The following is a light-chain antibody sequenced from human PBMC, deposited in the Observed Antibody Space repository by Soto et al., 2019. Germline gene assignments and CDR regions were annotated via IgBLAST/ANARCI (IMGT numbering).Light chain of an antibody. CDR3: QSYDTSLNDWV. V-gene: IGLV1-40*01. CDR1: SSNTGAGYD. CDR2: GNY. J-gene: IGLJ3*02. Sequence: QPVLTQPPSVSGAPGQRVTISCTGSSSNTGAGYDVHWYQQVPGMAPKLLIFGNYERPSGVPDRFSGSKSGASASLAISGLQTEDEADYYCQSYDTSLNDWVFGGGTKLTVL.